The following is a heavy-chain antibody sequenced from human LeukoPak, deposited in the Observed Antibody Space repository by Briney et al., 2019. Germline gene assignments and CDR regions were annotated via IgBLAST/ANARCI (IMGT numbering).Heavy chain of an antibody. CDR3: ARVRRFNGPYNVYFDY. J-gene: IGHJ4*02. V-gene: IGHV4-59*01. Sequence: SETLSLTCTVSGGSISSYYWSWIRQPPGKGLEWIAYMQYTGSTSYNPSLKSRVTISLDSSNIQLSLKLKSVTAADTAVYFCARVRRFNGPYNVYFDYWGQGTLVAVSS. CDR1: GGSISSYY. CDR2: MQYTGST. D-gene: IGHD2-8*01.